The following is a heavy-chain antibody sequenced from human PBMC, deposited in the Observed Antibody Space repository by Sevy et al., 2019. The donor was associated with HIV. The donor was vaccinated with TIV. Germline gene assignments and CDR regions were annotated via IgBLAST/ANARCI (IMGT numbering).Heavy chain of an antibody. J-gene: IGHJ3*02. CDR3: ARDSGTRKDIVVVPAAMHAFDI. CDR1: GGSISSYY. D-gene: IGHD2-2*01. Sequence: SENLSLTCTVSGGSISSYYWSWIRQPAGKGLEWIGRIYTSGSTNYNPSLKSRVTMSVDTSKNQFSLKLSSVTAADTAVYYCARDSGTRKDIVVVPAAMHAFDIWGQGTMVTVSS. V-gene: IGHV4-4*07. CDR2: IYTSGST.